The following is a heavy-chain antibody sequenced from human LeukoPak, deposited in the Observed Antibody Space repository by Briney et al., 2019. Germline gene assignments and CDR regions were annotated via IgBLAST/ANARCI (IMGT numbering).Heavy chain of an antibody. Sequence: SETLSLTCAVYGWPFSGYYWTWIRQPPGKGLEWPGQINQGGTTNYNPSLRSRVTILIDTSRNQFSLRLSSVTAADTAVYYCARGRLFSGYRGNVGHEDFDYWGQGSLVTVSS. V-gene: IGHV4-34*01. CDR2: INQGGTT. D-gene: IGHD5-12*01. CDR3: ARGRLFSGYRGNVGHEDFDY. CDR1: GWPFSGYY. J-gene: IGHJ4*02.